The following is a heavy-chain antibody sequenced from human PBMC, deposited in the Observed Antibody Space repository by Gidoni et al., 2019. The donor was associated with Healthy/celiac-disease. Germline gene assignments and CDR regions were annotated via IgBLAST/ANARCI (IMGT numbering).Heavy chain of an antibody. Sequence: EVQLVEPGGGLVKPGGSLRLSSEASGFTFSDDWQSWVSQAPGKGLEWVGRIKSNTDGGTTDYAAPVKGRFTISRDDSKHTLYLQMNSLQTEDTAVYYCTTDLYDCWSGYTYYFDYWGQGTLVTVSS. CDR2: IKSNTDGGTT. CDR1: GFTFSDDW. CDR3: TTDLYDCWSGYTYYFDY. J-gene: IGHJ4*02. D-gene: IGHD3-3*01. V-gene: IGHV3-15*01.